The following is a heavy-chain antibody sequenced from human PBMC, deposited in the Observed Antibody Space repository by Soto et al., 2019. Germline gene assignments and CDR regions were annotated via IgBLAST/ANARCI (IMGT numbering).Heavy chain of an antibody. J-gene: IGHJ4*02. Sequence: SETLSLTCTVSGGSISSYYWSWIRQPPGKGLEWIGYIYYSGSTNYNPSLKSRVTISVDTSKNQFSLKLSSVTAAGTAVYYCARDGRYFEWLLWGQGTLVTVSS. CDR1: GGSISSYY. CDR2: IYYSGST. CDR3: ARDGRYFEWLL. V-gene: IGHV4-59*01. D-gene: IGHD3-9*01.